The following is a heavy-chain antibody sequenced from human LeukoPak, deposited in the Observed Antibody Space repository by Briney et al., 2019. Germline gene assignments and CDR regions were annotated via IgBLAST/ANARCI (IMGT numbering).Heavy chain of an antibody. D-gene: IGHD3-10*01. CDR3: ARDPALVRGVLALDY. CDR1: GFTFSSYS. J-gene: IGHJ4*02. V-gene: IGHV3-21*01. CDR2: ISSSSSYI. Sequence: AGGSLRLSCAASGFTFSSYSMNWVRQAPGKGLEWVSSISSSSSYIYYADSVKGRFTISRDNAKNSLYLRMNSLRAEDTAVYYCARDPALVRGVLALDYWGQGTLVTVSP.